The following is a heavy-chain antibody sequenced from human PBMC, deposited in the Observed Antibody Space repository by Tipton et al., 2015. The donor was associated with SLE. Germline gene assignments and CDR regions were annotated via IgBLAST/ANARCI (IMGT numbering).Heavy chain of an antibody. CDR1: GFTFDDYA. J-gene: IGHJ2*01. Sequence: SLRLSCAASGFTFDDYAMHWVRQATWKGLEWVSGTSWNSGSIGYADSVKGRLTTSRDNAKNSLYLQMNSLRAEDTALYYCAKPTCSSTSCYEGYVDLCGRGTLVAVSA. D-gene: IGHD2-2*01. V-gene: IGHV3-9*01. CDR2: TSWNSGSI. CDR3: AKPTCSSTSCYEGYVDL.